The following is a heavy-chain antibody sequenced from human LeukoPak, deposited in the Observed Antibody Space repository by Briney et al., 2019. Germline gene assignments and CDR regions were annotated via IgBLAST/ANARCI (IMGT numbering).Heavy chain of an antibody. J-gene: IGHJ4*02. CDR3: ARADYDFWSGYASSYFDY. CDR2: IKQDGSEK. Sequence: PGGSLRLSCAASGFTFSSYWMSWVRQAPGKGLEWVANIKQDGSEKYYVDSVKGRFTISRDNAKNSLYLQMNSLRAEDTAVYYCARADYDFWSGYASSYFDYWGQGTLVTVSS. D-gene: IGHD3-3*01. CDR1: GFTFSSYW. V-gene: IGHV3-7*01.